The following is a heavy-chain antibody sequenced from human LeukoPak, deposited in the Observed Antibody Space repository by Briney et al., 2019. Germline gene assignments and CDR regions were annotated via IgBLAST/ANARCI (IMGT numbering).Heavy chain of an antibody. J-gene: IGHJ4*02. Sequence: ASVKVSCKVSGYTLTELSMHWVRQDPGKGLEWMGGFDPEDGETIYAQKFQGRVTMTEDTSTDTAYMELSSLRSEDTAVYYCATGHCSSTSCYGLPYFDYWGQGTLVTVSS. CDR1: GYTLTELS. CDR2: FDPEDGET. D-gene: IGHD2-2*01. CDR3: ATGHCSSTSCYGLPYFDY. V-gene: IGHV1-24*01.